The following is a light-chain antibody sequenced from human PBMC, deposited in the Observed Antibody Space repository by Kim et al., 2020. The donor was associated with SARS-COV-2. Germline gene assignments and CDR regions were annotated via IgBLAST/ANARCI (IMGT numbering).Light chain of an antibody. CDR1: RSLTSNY. J-gene: IGKJ2*01. CDR2: GAF. V-gene: IGKV3-20*01. CDR3: QQYGSSLMYT. Sequence: SPGERATHSCRASRSLTSNYLAWYQQKPGQAPRLLIYGAFARASGIPDRFSGSGSGKDFTLTINRLEPEDFAVYYCQQYGSSLMYTFGQGTKLEIK.